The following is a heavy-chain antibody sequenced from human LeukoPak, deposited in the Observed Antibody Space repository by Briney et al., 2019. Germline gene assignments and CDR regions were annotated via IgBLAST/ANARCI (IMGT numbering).Heavy chain of an antibody. CDR2: IYYSGST. D-gene: IGHD3-22*01. Sequence: SETLSLTCTVSGGSISNFYWNWMRQPPGKGLEWIGYIYYSGSTNYNPSLKSRVTISVDTSKNQFSLKLSSVTAADTAVYYCARSYYDSSGPPKSWGQGTLVTVSS. CDR1: GGSISNFY. V-gene: IGHV4-59*01. CDR3: ARSYYDSSGPPKS. J-gene: IGHJ5*02.